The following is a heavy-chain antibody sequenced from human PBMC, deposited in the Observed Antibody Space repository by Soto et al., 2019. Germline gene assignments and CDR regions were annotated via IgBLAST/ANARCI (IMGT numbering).Heavy chain of an antibody. J-gene: IGHJ4*02. CDR2: ISYDGSNK. Sequence: PGGSLRLSCAASGFTFSSYGMHWVRQAPGKGLEWVAVISYDGSNKYYADSVKGRFTISRDNSKNTLYLQMNSLRAEDTAVYYCAKDRSGGATGARFFDYWGQGTLVTVSS. CDR1: GFTFSSYG. D-gene: IGHD1-26*01. V-gene: IGHV3-30*18. CDR3: AKDRSGGATGARFFDY.